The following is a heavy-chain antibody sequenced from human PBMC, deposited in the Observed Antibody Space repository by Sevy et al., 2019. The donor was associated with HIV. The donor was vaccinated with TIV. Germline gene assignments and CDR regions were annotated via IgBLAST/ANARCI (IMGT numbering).Heavy chain of an antibody. Sequence: SETLSLTCTVSGDSISSSYWSWIRQPAGKGLEWIGRIFIRGGPEYNASLKSRVTRSVVTSKNQLSLKLTSVTAADSAVYYCAKHKWSLARSTVTRTNTFDIWGPGTKVTVSS. D-gene: IGHD4-17*01. V-gene: IGHV4-4*07. CDR1: GDSISSSY. J-gene: IGHJ3*02. CDR3: AKHKWSLARSTVTRTNTFDI. CDR2: IFIRGGP.